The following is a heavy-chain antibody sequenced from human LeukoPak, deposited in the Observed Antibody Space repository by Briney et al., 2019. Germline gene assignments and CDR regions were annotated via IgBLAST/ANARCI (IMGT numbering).Heavy chain of an antibody. D-gene: IGHD3-10*01. V-gene: IGHV3-23*01. CDR3: AKSRSPYYYGSGSTHAGY. Sequence: PGGSLRLSCAASGFTFSCYAMSWVRQAPGKGLEWVSAISGSGGSTYYADSVKGRFTISRDNSKNTLYLQMNSLRAEDTAVYYCAKSRSPYYYGSGSTHAGYWGQGTLVTVSS. CDR2: ISGSGGST. J-gene: IGHJ4*02. CDR1: GFTFSCYA.